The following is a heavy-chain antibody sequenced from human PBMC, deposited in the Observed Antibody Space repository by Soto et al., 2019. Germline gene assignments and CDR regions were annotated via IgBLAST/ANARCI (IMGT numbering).Heavy chain of an antibody. CDR1: GGAIPDYS. J-gene: IGHJ5*02. Sequence: PSETLSLTGTVLGGAIPDYSWVWIRRPAGKGLEWIGRIFSSGITHYNPSLKGRLSLSVDTSKNQFSLKLNSATATDTAVYFCARDQGVVVTADNWFDPWGQGILVTVSS. CDR3: ARDQGVVVTADNWFDP. D-gene: IGHD2-21*02. V-gene: IGHV4-4*07. CDR2: IFSSGIT.